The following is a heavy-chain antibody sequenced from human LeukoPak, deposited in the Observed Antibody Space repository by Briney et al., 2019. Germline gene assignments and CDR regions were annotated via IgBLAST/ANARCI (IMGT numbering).Heavy chain of an antibody. V-gene: IGHV3-21*01. J-gene: IGHJ4*02. CDR1: GFTFSSFA. CDR2: ISSSSSYI. CDR3: ARYGSGRAFDY. D-gene: IGHD3-10*01. Sequence: GGSLRLSCAASGFTFSSFAMSWVRQAPGKGLEWVSSISSSSSYIYYADSVKGRFTISRDNAKNSLYLQMNSLRAEDTAVYYCARYGSGRAFDYWGQGTLVTVSS.